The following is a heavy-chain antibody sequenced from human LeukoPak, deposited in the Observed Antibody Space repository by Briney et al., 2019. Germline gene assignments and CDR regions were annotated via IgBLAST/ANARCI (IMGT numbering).Heavy chain of an antibody. CDR1: GGTFSSYA. V-gene: IGHV1-69*13. CDR3: ARDPSSSGWGVYNWFDP. J-gene: IGHJ5*02. CDR2: IIPIFGTA. D-gene: IGHD6-19*01. Sequence: SVKVSCKASGGTFSSYAISWVRQAPGQGLEWMGGIIPIFGTANYAQKFQGRVTITADESTSTAYMELSSLRSEDTAVYYCARDPSSSGWGVYNWFDPWGQGALVTVSS.